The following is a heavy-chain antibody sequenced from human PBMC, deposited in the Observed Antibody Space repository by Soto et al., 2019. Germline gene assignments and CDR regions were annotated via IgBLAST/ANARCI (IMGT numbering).Heavy chain of an antibody. CDR3: ARAKLGGATI. Sequence: QVQLQQWGAGLLKPSETLSLSCGVYGGSFSGNYWSWIRQPPEQGLEWIGEIKPSGNTTFNPSLESRLTMSLDTSKSPFSLRLSAVTAADMAVYYCARAKLGGATIWGPGNLVTVSS. J-gene: IGHJ4*02. D-gene: IGHD1-26*01. CDR1: GGSFSGNY. CDR2: IKPSGNT. V-gene: IGHV4-34*01.